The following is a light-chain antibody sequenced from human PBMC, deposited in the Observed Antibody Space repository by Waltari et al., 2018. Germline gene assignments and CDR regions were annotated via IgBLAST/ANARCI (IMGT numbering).Light chain of an antibody. J-gene: IGLJ3*02. CDR1: TEAVSSGNT. CDR2: SAS. CDR3: LLSSGGAWV. V-gene: IGLV7-43*01. Sequence: QTVVTQEPSLTVSPGGTVTLTCVSSTEAVSSGNTPTWLQQKPGHAPRILTYSASNRHSWTPARFSGSLREGKAALTLSGVQPDDEADYYCLLSSGGAWVFGGGTKLTVL.